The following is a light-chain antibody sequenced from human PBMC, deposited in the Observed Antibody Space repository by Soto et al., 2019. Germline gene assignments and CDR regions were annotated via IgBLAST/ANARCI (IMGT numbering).Light chain of an antibody. CDR2: DAS. V-gene: IGKV3-11*01. Sequence: VVVTHSPATLAFSPWERSTLSFMTSLSVSVYLDWYQQKPGQARRLLISDASNRATGIPARFSGSGSGTDFTLTISSLEPEDFAVYYCHQRQYWPPITFGQGTRLEIK. CDR3: HQRQYWPPIT. J-gene: IGKJ5*01. CDR1: LSVSVY.